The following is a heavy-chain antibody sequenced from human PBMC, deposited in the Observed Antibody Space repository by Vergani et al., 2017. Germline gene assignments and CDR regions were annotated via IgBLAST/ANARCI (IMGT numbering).Heavy chain of an antibody. D-gene: IGHD3-10*01. V-gene: IGHV3-48*04. J-gene: IGHJ4*02. Sequence: EVQLVESGGGLVQPGGSLRLSCAAPGFTFSSYRMNWVRQAPGKGLEWVSYISSSSSTIYDADSVKGRFTISRDNAKNSLYLQMNSLRAEDTAVYYCARDRYYYGSGSYYNYFDYWGQGTLVTVSS. CDR1: GFTFSSYR. CDR3: ARDRYYYGSGSYYNYFDY. CDR2: ISSSSSTI.